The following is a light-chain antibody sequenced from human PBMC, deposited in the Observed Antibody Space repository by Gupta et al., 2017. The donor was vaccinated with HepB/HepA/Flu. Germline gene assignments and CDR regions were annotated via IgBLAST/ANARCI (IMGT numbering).Light chain of an antibody. CDR3: QQYDSSPPYT. CDR1: QSVSNNY. V-gene: IGKV3-20*01. Sequence: EIVLTQSPGPLSLSPGERATLSCRASQSVSNNYLAWYQQKPGQAPRLLIYGASSRATGIPDRFSCSGSGTDFTLTISRLEPEDFAVYYCQQYDSSPPYTFGQGTKLEIK. J-gene: IGKJ2*01. CDR2: GAS.